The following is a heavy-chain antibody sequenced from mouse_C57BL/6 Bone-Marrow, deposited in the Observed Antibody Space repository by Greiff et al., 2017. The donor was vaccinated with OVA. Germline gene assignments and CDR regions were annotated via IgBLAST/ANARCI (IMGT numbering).Heavy chain of an antibody. CDR2: IDPEDGDT. V-gene: IGHV14-1*01. CDR3: TRLTTVVAPFAY. CDR1: GFNIKDYY. D-gene: IGHD1-1*01. J-gene: IGHJ3*01. Sequence: VQLKESGAELVRPGASVKLSCTASGFNIKDYYMHWVKQRPEQGLEWIGRIDPEDGDTEYAPKFQGKATMTADTSSNTAYLQLSSLTAEDTAVYYCTRLTTVVAPFAYWGQGTLVTVSA.